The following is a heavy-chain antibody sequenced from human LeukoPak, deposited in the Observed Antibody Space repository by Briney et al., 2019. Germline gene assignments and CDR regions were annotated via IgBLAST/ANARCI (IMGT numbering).Heavy chain of an antibody. D-gene: IGHD2-8*01. V-gene: IGHV3-53*01. CDR3: AREGVQWGRDRGDAFDI. J-gene: IGHJ3*02. Sequence: GGSLRLSCAASGFTVSSNYMSWGRQAPGKGLEWVSVIYSGGSTYYADSVKGRLTISRDNSKNTLYIQMNSLRAEDTDVYYCAREGVQWGRDRGDAFDIWGQGTMVTVSS. CDR2: IYSGGST. CDR1: GFTVSSNY.